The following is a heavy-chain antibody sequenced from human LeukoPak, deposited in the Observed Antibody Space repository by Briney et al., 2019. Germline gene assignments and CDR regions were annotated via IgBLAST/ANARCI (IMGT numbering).Heavy chain of an antibody. J-gene: IGHJ4*02. D-gene: IGHD3-22*01. CDR3: ARGPGSLYYYYYDSSGYYYGDY. CDR2: MNPNSGNT. CDR1: GYTFTSYD. Sequence: ASVKVSCKASGYTFTSYDINWVRQATGQGLEWMGWMNPNSGNTGYAQKSQGRVTMTRNTSISTAYMELSSLRSEDTAVYYCARGPGSLYYYYYDSSGYYYGDYWGQGTLVTVSS. V-gene: IGHV1-8*01.